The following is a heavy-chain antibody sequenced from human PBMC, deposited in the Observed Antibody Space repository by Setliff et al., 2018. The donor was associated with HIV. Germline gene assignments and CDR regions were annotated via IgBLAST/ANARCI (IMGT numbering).Heavy chain of an antibody. V-gene: IGHV3-74*01. D-gene: IGHD4-17*01. J-gene: IGHJ4*02. Sequence: PGGSLRLSCVASGFTLSDYWMHWVRHAPGKGLMWVSRINSDGSTTDYADSVKGRFTISRDNANNTLFLQMHRLSADDTAVYYCARAPPTTVVPFFDYWGRGSLVTVSS. CDR2: INSDGSTT. CDR1: GFTLSDYW. CDR3: ARAPPTTVVPFFDY.